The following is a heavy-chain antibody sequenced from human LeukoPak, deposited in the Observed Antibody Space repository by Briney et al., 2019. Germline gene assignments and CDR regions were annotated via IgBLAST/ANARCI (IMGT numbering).Heavy chain of an antibody. V-gene: IGHV4-34*01. J-gene: IGHJ4*02. CDR2: INHSGST. D-gene: IGHD6-13*01. CDR3: ASSGSSSWYLDY. Sequence: SETLSLTCAVYGGSFSGYYWSWIRQPPGKGLEWIEEINHSGSTNYNPSPKSRVTISVDTSKNQFSLKLSSVTAADTAVYYCASSGSSSWYLDYWGQGTLVTVSS. CDR1: GGSFSGYY.